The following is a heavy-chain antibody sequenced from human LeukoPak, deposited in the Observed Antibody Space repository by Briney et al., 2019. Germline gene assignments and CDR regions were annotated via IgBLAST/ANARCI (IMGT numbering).Heavy chain of an antibody. CDR1: GYTFTSYY. J-gene: IGHJ5*02. CDR3: VADPYYDGSGPPRWFDP. Sequence: GASVKVSCKASGYTFTSYYMHWVRQAPGQGLEWMGIINPSGGSTSYAQKFQERVTITRDMSTSTAYMELSSLRSDDTAVYYCVADPYYDGSGPPRWFDPWGQGTLVTVSS. D-gene: IGHD3-22*01. V-gene: IGHV1-46*01. CDR2: INPSGGST.